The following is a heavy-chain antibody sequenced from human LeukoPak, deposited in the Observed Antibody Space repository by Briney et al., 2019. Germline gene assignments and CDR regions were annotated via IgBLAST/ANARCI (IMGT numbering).Heavy chain of an antibody. CDR2: ISSSSSYI. Sequence: GGSLRLSCAASGFTFSSYSMNWVRQAPGKGLEWVSSISSSSSYIYYADSVKGRFTISRDNAKNSLYLQMNSLRAEDTAVYYRARVGEENAFDIWGQGTMVTVSS. CDR3: ARVGEENAFDI. D-gene: IGHD3-16*01. V-gene: IGHV3-21*01. CDR1: GFTFSSYS. J-gene: IGHJ3*02.